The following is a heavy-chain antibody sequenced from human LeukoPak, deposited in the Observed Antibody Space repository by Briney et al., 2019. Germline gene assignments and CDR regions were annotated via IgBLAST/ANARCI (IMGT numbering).Heavy chain of an antibody. Sequence: GGSLRLSCATSGFTFVDYGLSWVRRAPGKGLEWLCAINYNGAITDYVDSVKGRFTISRDNAKNSLYMRMDSLRAEDTALYYCARDRLGPSFSVSHFDLWGQGTLVTVSS. V-gene: IGHV3-20*04. CDR3: ARDRLGPSFSVSHFDL. CDR2: INYNGAIT. CDR1: GFTFVDYG. D-gene: IGHD3-3*02. J-gene: IGHJ4*02.